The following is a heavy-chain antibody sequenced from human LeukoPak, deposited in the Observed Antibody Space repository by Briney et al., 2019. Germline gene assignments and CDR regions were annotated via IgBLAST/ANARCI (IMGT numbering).Heavy chain of an antibody. CDR2: ITGTGGST. CDR3: ARDGSAYYNENTGFRGEFDS. V-gene: IGHV3-23*01. CDR1: GFTFSSYA. D-gene: IGHD3-22*01. J-gene: IGHJ4*02. Sequence: PGGSLRLSCAASGFTFSSYAMSWVRQAPGKGLEWVSAITGTGGSTYYVASVKGRFTVSRDNAKNSVYLQMNSLRAEDAAVYYCARDGSAYYNENTGFRGEFDSWGQGALVIVSS.